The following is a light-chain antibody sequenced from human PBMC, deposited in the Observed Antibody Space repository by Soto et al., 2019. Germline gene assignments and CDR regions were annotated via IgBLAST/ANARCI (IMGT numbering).Light chain of an antibody. J-gene: IGKJ3*01. CDR1: QSVSSHY. CDR3: QQYGSSLFT. V-gene: IGKV3-20*01. Sequence: EIVLTQSPGTLSLSPGERATLSCRASQSVSSHYLSWYQQKPGQAPRLLIYGASTRATGIPDRFSGSGFGTDFTLTISRLEPEDFAVYYCQQYGSSLFTFGPGTKVDIK. CDR2: GAS.